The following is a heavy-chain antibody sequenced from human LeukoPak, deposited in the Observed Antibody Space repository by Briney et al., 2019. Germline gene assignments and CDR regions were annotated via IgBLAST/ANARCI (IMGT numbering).Heavy chain of an antibody. Sequence: GGSLRLSCAASGFTFSTYSMDWVRQAPGKGLEWLSYITSSSSTIYYADSVRGRFTVSRDNAENSLFLQMNSLTAEDTAVYYCARGRHVGGSYSGGYWGQGSLVIVSS. CDR1: GFTFSTYS. CDR2: ITSSSSTI. D-gene: IGHD3-22*01. J-gene: IGHJ4*02. V-gene: IGHV3-48*04. CDR3: ARGRHVGGSYSGGY.